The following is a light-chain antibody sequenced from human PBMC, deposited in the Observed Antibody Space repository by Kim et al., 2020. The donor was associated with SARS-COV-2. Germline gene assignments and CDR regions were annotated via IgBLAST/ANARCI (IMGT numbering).Light chain of an antibody. Sequence: LSLSPGKSATLSCRASQSVGTYLAWYQQKPGKAPRLLIYDASNRATGIPARFSGSGSGTDFTLTISSLEPEDFAVYYCQQRSNWLTFGGGTKVDIK. J-gene: IGKJ4*01. CDR3: QQRSNWLT. CDR1: QSVGTY. V-gene: IGKV3-11*01. CDR2: DAS.